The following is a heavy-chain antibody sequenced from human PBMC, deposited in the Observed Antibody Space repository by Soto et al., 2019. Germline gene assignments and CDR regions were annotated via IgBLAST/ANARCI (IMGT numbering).Heavy chain of an antibody. J-gene: IGHJ6*02. CDR3: ARGDSSPRYGMDV. CDR1: GFTFRSYA. Sequence: PGGSLRLSCAASGFTFRSYAMHWVRQAPGKGLEWVAIISYDGNNKYYADSVKGRFTISRDNSKNTLYLQMNSLRAEDTAVYYCARGDSSPRYGMDVWGQGTTVTVSS. CDR2: ISYDGNNK. V-gene: IGHV3-33*05.